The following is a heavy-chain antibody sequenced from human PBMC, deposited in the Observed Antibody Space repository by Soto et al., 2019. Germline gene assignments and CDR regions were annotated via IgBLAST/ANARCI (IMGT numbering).Heavy chain of an antibody. CDR3: ARDMAYCGGDCYPNYYYYYGMAV. CDR1: GYTKTSKC. J-gene: IGHJ6*02. D-gene: IGHD2-21*02. Sequence: APAKLRSKSFGYTKTSKCIIWVQHATRQGLEWMGWISAYNGNTNYAQKLQGRVTMTTDTSTSTAYMELRSLRSDDTAVYYCARDMAYCGGDCYPNYYYYYGMAVWGQGTKVTVSS. V-gene: IGHV1-18*01. CDR2: ISAYNGNT.